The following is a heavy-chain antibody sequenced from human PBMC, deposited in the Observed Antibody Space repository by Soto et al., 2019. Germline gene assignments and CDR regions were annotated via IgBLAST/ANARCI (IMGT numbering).Heavy chain of an antibody. Sequence: QVQLRESGPGLVMPSQTLSLTCTVSGDSIGSGNKYWSWIRQAPGKGLEGIGYIFSSGTTYYNPSLKSRLTMSLDTSQNQFSLKLNSVTAADTAVYFCARVPSPFDFYYGMDVWGQGTTVTVSS. CDR2: IFSSGTT. CDR3: ARVPSPFDFYYGMDV. J-gene: IGHJ6*02. CDR1: GDSIGSGNKY. D-gene: IGHD3-16*01. V-gene: IGHV4-30-4*01.